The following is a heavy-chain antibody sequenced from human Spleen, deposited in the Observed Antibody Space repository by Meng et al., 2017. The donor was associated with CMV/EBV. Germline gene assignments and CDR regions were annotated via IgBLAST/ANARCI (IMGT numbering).Heavy chain of an antibody. CDR3: ARDATATTGIYLFDY. Sequence: GESLKISCTASGFTVSLNYMSWVRRAPGKGLEWVSGISGGGGSTFYADSVTGRFTISRDNSKNAVFLQMNGLGAEDTAVYYCARDATATTGIYLFDYWGQGTLVTVSS. V-gene: IGHV3-53*01. J-gene: IGHJ4*02. CDR2: ISGGGGST. D-gene: IGHD4-17*01. CDR1: GFTVSLNY.